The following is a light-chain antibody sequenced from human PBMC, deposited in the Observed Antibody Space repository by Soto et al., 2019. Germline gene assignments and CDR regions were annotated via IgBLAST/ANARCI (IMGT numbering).Light chain of an antibody. V-gene: IGKV3-20*01. J-gene: IGKJ1*01. CDR1: QSVSSSN. CDR2: DAS. CDR3: QQYGRSPRT. Sequence: IVLTQSPDTLSLSPGERATLSCRASQSVSSSNLAWYQHKPGQAPRLLIYDASSRATGIPDRFSGSGSGTDLTLTISRLEPEDFALYYCQQYGRSPRTFGQGTKVEIK.